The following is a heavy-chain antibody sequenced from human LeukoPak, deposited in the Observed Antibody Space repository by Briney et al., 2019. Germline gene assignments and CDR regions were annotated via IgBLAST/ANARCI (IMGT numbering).Heavy chain of an antibody. CDR3: ARRVVPAAIPSSNWFDP. V-gene: IGHV4-4*09. Sequence: GSLRLSCAASGFTFSTYWMSWVRQAPGKGLEWIGYIYTSGSTNYNPSLKSRVTISVDTSKNQFSLKLSSVTAADTAVYYCARRVVPAAIPSSNWFDPWGQGTLVTVSS. J-gene: IGHJ5*02. CDR1: GFTFSTYW. D-gene: IGHD2-2*02. CDR2: IYTSGST.